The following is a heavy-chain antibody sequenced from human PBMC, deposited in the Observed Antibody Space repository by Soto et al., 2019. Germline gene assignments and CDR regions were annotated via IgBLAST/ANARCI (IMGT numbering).Heavy chain of an antibody. J-gene: IGHJ3*02. Sequence: SETLSLTCSLSGGSMSSGDHYWSWIRQPPGKGLEWIGYVDNSGSTDYNPSLKSRVTISVDTSKNQVSLNLTSVTAADTAVYYCASCSDRRRYYYASDIWGQGTMVTVSS. CDR1: GGSMSSGDHY. V-gene: IGHV4-30-4*02. CDR2: VDNSGST. D-gene: IGHD3-22*01. CDR3: ASCSDRRRYYYASDI.